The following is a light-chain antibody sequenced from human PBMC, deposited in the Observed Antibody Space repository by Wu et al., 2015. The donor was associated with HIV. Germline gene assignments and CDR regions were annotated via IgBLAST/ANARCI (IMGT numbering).Light chain of an antibody. CDR3: QQRRNWPSVT. J-gene: IGKJ4*01. CDR1: QSVGTY. V-gene: IGKV3-11*01. Sequence: EIVMTQSPATLSLSPGDRATLSCRASQSVGTYLAWYQHKPGQAPRLLIYGASNRATDIPARFSGSGSGTDFILTISGLEPEDLGIYYCQQRRNWPSVTFGGGTKVEI. CDR2: GAS.